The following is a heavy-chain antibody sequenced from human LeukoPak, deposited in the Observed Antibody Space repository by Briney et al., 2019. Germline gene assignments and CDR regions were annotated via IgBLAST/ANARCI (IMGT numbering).Heavy chain of an antibody. Sequence: GGPLRLSCAASGFPFISDSMNGVGQAPWRGLEWVSYISSSSSTIYYADSVKGRFTISRDNAKNSLYLQMDSLRAEDTAVYYCASLLRHWGQGTLVTVSS. CDR1: GFPFISDS. D-gene: IGHD2-15*01. CDR3: ASLLRH. J-gene: IGHJ4*02. V-gene: IGHV3-48*01. CDR2: ISSSSSTI.